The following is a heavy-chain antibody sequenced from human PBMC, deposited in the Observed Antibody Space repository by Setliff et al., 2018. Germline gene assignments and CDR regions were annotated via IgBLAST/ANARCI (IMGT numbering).Heavy chain of an antibody. Sequence: ASVKVSCKASGYTFTTYAISWMRQAPGQGLEYMGWINTNTGNPVYAQGFTGRFVFSLDTSVSTACLQISSLKAEDTAIYYCARGSRFGTIVYKGDYYMDVWGKGTTVTVSS. CDR3: ARGSRFGTIVYKGDYYMDV. V-gene: IGHV7-4-1*02. J-gene: IGHJ6*03. CDR1: GYTFTTYA. CDR2: INTNTGNP. D-gene: IGHD3-10*01.